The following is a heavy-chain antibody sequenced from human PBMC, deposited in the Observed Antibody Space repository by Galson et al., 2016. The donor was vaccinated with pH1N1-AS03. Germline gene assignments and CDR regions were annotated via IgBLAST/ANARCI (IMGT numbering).Heavy chain of an antibody. Sequence: TLSLTCAVSGGSISSSGVYSWSWIRQPPGKGLEWIGNIYHSGSNYYSPSLMSRVTISIDRSQNQFSLKLTSVTAADTAVYYCARGSGDYGLDVWGQGTTVTVSS. V-gene: IGHV4-30-2*01. CDR3: ARGSGDYGLDV. CDR1: GGSISSSGVYS. D-gene: IGHD5-12*01. CDR2: IYHSGSN. J-gene: IGHJ6*02.